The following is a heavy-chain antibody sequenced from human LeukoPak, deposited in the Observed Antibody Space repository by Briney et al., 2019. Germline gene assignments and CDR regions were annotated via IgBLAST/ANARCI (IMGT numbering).Heavy chain of an antibody. CDR2: IYYSGST. Sequence: KPGGSLRLSCAASGFTFSSYSMNWVRQAPGKGLEWIGSIYYSGSTYYNPSLKSRVTISVDTSKNQFSLKLSSVTAADTAVYYCAREVGDYGDYPVLDYWGQGTLVTVSS. D-gene: IGHD4-17*01. CDR1: GFTFSSYS. V-gene: IGHV4-39*07. J-gene: IGHJ4*02. CDR3: AREVGDYGDYPVLDY.